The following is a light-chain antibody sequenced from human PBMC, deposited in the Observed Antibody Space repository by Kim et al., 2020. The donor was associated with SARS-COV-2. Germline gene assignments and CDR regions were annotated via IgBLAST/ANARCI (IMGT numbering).Light chain of an antibody. CDR1: SGHSSYA. CDR3: QTYGTGGV. CDR2: VTTDGSH. Sequence: GAAFTLTCTLSSGHSSYAIAWHQQRPEKGPRYLMKVTTDGSHNKGDGIPDRFSGSSSGAERYLTISSLQSEDEADYYCQTYGTGGVFGGGTQLTVL. V-gene: IGLV4-69*01. J-gene: IGLJ3*02.